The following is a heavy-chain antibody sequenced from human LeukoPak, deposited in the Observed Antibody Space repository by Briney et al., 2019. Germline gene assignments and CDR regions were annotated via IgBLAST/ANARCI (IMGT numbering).Heavy chain of an antibody. CDR3: ARLASSGWYQDHFDY. V-gene: IGHV3-33*01. CDR2: IWYDGSNK. J-gene: IGHJ4*02. Sequence: GGSLRLSCAASGFTFSSYGMPWVRQAPGRGLEWVAVIWYDGSNKYYADSVKGRFTISRDNSKNTLYLQMNSLRAEDTAVYYCARLASSGWYQDHFDYWDQGTLVTVSS. D-gene: IGHD6-19*01. CDR1: GFTFSSYG.